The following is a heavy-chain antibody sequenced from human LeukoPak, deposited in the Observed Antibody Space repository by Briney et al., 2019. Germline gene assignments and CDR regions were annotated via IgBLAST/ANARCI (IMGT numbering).Heavy chain of an antibody. CDR2: ISAYNGNA. J-gene: IGHJ4*02. CDR3: AREAILGYCDS. D-gene: IGHD2-21*01. CDR1: GYTFTSDG. Sequence: ASVKFSCKASGYTFTSDGISWVRQAPGQGLEWMGWISAYNGNANYAQKLQGRVTMTTDTSTSTAYMELRSLRSDDTAVYYCAREAILGYCDSWGQGTLVTVPS. V-gene: IGHV1-18*04.